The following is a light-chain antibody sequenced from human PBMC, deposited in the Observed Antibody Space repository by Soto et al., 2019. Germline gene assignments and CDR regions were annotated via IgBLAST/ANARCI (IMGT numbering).Light chain of an antibody. CDR1: QSVSSSY. CDR3: QQYNNWPIT. CDR2: GAS. V-gene: IGKV3-20*01. J-gene: IGKJ5*01. Sequence: EIVLSQSPGTLSLSPGERATRSCRASQSVSSSYLAWYQQKPGQAPRLLIYGASSRATGIPDRFSGSGSGTDFTLSISSLQSEDFAFYYCQQYNNWPITFGQGTRLEI.